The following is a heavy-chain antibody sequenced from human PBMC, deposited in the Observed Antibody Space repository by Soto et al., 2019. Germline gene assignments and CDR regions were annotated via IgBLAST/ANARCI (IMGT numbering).Heavy chain of an antibody. Sequence: QVQLVQSGAEEKKPGASVKVSCKASGYTFTSYAIHWVRQAPGQRLEWMGWINAGNGNTRYSQKFQGRVTITRDTSASTAYMELSSLKSEDTAVYYCARGDWWLFDYWGQGTLVTVSS. CDR1: GYTFTSYA. D-gene: IGHD2-8*02. CDR3: ARGDWWLFDY. CDR2: INAGNGNT. V-gene: IGHV1-3*05. J-gene: IGHJ4*02.